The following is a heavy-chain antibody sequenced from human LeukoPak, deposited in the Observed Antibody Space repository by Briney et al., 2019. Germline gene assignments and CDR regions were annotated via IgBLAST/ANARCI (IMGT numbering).Heavy chain of an antibody. J-gene: IGHJ4*02. V-gene: IGHV1-18*01. Sequence: ASVKVSCKASGYTFTSYGISWVRQPPGQGLEGMGWISAYNGNTNYAQKLQGRVTMTTDTSTNTAYMELRSLRSADTAVYYCARSPRGVRGVIDYWGQGTLVTVSS. CDR2: ISAYNGNT. D-gene: IGHD3-10*01. CDR3: ARSPRGVRGVIDY. CDR1: GYTFTSYG.